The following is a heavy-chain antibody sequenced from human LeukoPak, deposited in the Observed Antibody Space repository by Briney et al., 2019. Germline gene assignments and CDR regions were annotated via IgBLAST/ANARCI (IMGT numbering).Heavy chain of an antibody. D-gene: IGHD3-3*01. V-gene: IGHV4-34*01. Sequence: PSETLSLTCAVYGGSFSGYYWSWIRQPPGKGLEWIGEINHSGSTNYNPSLKSRVTISVDTSKNQFSLKLSSVTAADTAVYYCARHETYYDFWSGYREMATNWFDPWGQGTLVTVSS. CDR2: INHSGST. CDR1: GGSFSGYY. CDR3: ARHETYYDFWSGYREMATNWFDP. J-gene: IGHJ5*02.